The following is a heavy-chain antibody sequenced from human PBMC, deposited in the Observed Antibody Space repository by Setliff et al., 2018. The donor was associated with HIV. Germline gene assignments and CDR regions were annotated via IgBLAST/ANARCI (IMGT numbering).Heavy chain of an antibody. CDR2: IYTTGST. CDR1: GVSISSHH. J-gene: IGHJ4*01. Sequence: SETLSLTCNVSGVSISSHHWSWIRQPPGKGLEWIGYIYTTGSTNYNPSLRSRVTISIDTSKNQFSLKLNSVTAADTAVYYCATARSYYVFDYWGQGTLVTVSS. V-gene: IGHV4-4*09. CDR3: ATARSYYVFDY. D-gene: IGHD3-10*02.